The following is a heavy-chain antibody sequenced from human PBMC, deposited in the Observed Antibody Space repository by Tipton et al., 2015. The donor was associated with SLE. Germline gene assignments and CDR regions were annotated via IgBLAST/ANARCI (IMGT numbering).Heavy chain of an antibody. CDR1: GFTVSTDY. V-gene: IGHV3-66*02. J-gene: IGHJ4*02. CDR3: ARDLILQQLDY. CDR2: IYNGGTT. Sequence: SLRLSCEASGFTVSTDYMSWVRQAPGKGLEWVSVIYNGGTTYYADSVKGRFSISRDNAKNSLYLQMNSLRAEDTAVYYCARDLILQQLDYWGQGTLVSVSS. D-gene: IGHD3-9*01.